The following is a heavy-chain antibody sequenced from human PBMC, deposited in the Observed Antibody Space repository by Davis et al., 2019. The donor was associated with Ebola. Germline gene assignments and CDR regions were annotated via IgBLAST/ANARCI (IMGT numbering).Heavy chain of an antibody. D-gene: IGHD6-13*01. V-gene: IGHV3-72*01. J-gene: IGHJ4*02. CDR2: IRNKGNSYTA. CDR3: TTGIGAAGNDY. CDR1: GFTLSEYY. Sequence: GESLKISCAASGFTLSEYYMDWVRQAPGQGLEWVARIRNKGNSYTAEYAASVKGRFTISRDDSENSHYLQMNSLKTEDTAVYYCTTGIGAAGNDYWGQGTLVTVSS.